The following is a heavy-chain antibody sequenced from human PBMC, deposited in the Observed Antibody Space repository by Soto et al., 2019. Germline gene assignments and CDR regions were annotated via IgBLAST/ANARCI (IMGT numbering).Heavy chain of an antibody. J-gene: IGHJ6*02. D-gene: IGHD5-12*01. V-gene: IGHV4-61*01. CDR3: ARAHSGYDPLGMDV. CDR2: ISDTGSG. CDR1: GGSVISGSYY. Sequence: QVQLQESGPGLVKPSETLSLTCTVSGGSVISGSYYWSWIRQPPGKGLEWVGCISDTGSGDYNPALNSRGTISVHTSKRQFSLRLNSVTAADTAVYYCARAHSGYDPLGMDVWGQGTTVTVSS.